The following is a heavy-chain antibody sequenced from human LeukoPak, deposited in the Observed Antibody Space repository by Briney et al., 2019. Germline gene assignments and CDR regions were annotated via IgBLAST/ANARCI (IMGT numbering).Heavy chain of an antibody. CDR3: ARGTEMTSFTGYYSFDY. J-gene: IGHJ4*02. D-gene: IGHD3-9*01. V-gene: IGHV4-4*07. Sequence: SSETLSLTSTVSGGSISTFFWTWIRQSAGKGLEWIGRIYTGTTYYNPSLESRATISVDTSNNRFSLKLTSLTAADTAVYYCARGTEMTSFTGYYSFDYWGRGSLVTVSS. CDR2: IYTGTT. CDR1: GGSISTFF.